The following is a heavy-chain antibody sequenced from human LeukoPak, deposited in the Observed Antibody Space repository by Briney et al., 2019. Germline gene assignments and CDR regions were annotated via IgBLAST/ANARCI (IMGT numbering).Heavy chain of an antibody. CDR1: GYTFTSYY. J-gene: IGHJ6*03. CDR2: INPSGGST. D-gene: IGHD2-15*01. Sequence: ASVKVSCKASGYTFTSYYMHWVRQAPGQGLEWMGIINPSGGSTSYAQKFQGRVTMTRNTSISTAYMELSSLRSEDTAVYYCAREHCSGGSCYSIYYYYYMDVWGKGTTVTVSS. CDR3: AREHCSGGSCYSIYYYYYMDV. V-gene: IGHV1-46*01.